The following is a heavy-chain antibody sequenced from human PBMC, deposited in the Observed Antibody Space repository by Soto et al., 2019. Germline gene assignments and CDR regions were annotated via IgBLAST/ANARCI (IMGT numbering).Heavy chain of an antibody. CDR3: ARHSSIAALPYFDY. Sequence: SETLSLTCAVSGGSITSSGHWSWVRQSPEKGLEWIGNVSYSETTYYNPSLKSRVTMSVDTSKNQFSLKLSSVTAADTAVYYCARHSSIAALPYFDYWGQGTLVTVSS. CDR1: GGSITSSGH. CDR2: VSYSETT. V-gene: IGHV4-39*01. D-gene: IGHD6-6*01. J-gene: IGHJ4*02.